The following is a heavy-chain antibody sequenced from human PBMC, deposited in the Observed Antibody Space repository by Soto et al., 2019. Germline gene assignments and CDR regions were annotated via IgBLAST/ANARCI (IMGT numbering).Heavy chain of an antibody. J-gene: IGHJ3*02. CDR2: IYSGGST. D-gene: IGHD1-20*01. V-gene: IGHV4-4*07. CDR1: GGSISNYF. CDR3: VRDVASPGISGSWGAFDI. Sequence: QVQLQESGPGLVKPSEPLSLICTVSGGSISNYFWTWIRQHAGKGLEWIGRIYSGGSTVYHSSLNSRVSVSVDTSKNQCSLKLTSMTAADTAVYYCVRDVASPGISGSWGAFDILGQGTMVTLSS.